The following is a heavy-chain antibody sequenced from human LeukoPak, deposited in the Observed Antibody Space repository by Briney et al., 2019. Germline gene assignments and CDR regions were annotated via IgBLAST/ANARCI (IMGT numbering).Heavy chain of an antibody. V-gene: IGHV1-2*02. CDR3: ARNRERLVPYYYYYMDV. CDR1: GYTFTGYY. Sequence: GASVKVSCKASGYTFTGYYMHWVRQAPGQGLEWMGWINPNSGGTNYAQKFQGRVTMTRDTSISTAYMELSRLRSDDTAVYYCARNRERLVPYYYYYMDVWGKGTTVTVSS. CDR2: INPNSGGT. J-gene: IGHJ6*03. D-gene: IGHD6-13*01.